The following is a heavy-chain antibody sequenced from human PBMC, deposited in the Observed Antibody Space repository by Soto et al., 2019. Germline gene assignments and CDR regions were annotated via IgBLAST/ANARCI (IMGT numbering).Heavy chain of an antibody. CDR3: ARDSARGGYYDSSGYYRDAFDI. CDR1: GGSISSGGYY. J-gene: IGHJ3*02. CDR2: IYYSGST. Sequence: SETLSLTCTVSGGSISSGGYYWSWIRQHPGKGLEWIGYIYYSGSTYYNPSLKSRVTISVDTSKNRFSLKLSSVTAADTAVYYCARDSARGGYYDSSGYYRDAFDIWGQGTMVTVSS. V-gene: IGHV4-31*03. D-gene: IGHD3-22*01.